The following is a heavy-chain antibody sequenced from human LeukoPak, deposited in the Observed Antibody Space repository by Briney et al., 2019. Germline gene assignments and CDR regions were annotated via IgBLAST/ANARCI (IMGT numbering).Heavy chain of an antibody. D-gene: IGHD2-15*01. Sequence: GGSLRLSCAASGFTVSSNYMSWVRQAPGKGLEWVSVIYSGGSTYYADSVKGRFTISRDNSKNTLYLQTNSLRAEDTAVYYCARSGCSGGSCYFVYWGQGTLVTVSS. J-gene: IGHJ4*02. CDR2: IYSGGST. CDR3: ARSGCSGGSCYFVY. V-gene: IGHV3-66*01. CDR1: GFTVSSNY.